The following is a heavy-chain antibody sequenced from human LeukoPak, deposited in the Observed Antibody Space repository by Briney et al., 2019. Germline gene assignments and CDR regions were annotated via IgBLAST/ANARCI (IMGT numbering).Heavy chain of an antibody. CDR2: IWYDGSNK. Sequence: GGSLRLSCAASGFTFSSYGMHWVRQAPGKGLEWVAVIWYDGSNKYYADSVKGRFTISRDNSKNTLYLQMNSLRAEDTAVYYCAKQDYDILTGYYIDYWGQGTLVTVSS. CDR3: AKQDYDILTGYYIDY. J-gene: IGHJ4*02. V-gene: IGHV3-33*06. D-gene: IGHD3-9*01. CDR1: GFTFSSYG.